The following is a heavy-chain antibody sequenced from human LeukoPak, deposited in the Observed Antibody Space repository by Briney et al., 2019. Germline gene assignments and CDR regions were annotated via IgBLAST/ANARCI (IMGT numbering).Heavy chain of an antibody. D-gene: IGHD6-13*01. Sequence: PGGSLRLSCAASGFTFSSYGMHWVRQAPGKGLEWVAVISYDGSNKYYADSVKGRFTISRDNSKNTLYLQMNSLRAEDTAVYYCLYSSSSRDYWGQGTLVTVSS. CDR2: ISYDGSNK. CDR1: GFTFSSYG. V-gene: IGHV3-30*03. J-gene: IGHJ4*02. CDR3: LYSSSSRDY.